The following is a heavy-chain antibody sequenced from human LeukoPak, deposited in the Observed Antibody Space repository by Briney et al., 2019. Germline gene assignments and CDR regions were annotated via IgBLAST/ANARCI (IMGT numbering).Heavy chain of an antibody. Sequence: PGGSLRLSCAASESTFSSYAMHWVRQAPGKGLEWVAVILYDGSNKKYADSVKGRFTISRDNSKNTLYLQMNCLRAEDTAVYYCARRAGAYSHPYDYWGQGTLVTVSS. D-gene: IGHD4/OR15-4a*01. CDR1: ESTFSSYA. CDR3: ARRAGAYSHPYDY. CDR2: ILYDGSNK. J-gene: IGHJ4*02. V-gene: IGHV3-30*03.